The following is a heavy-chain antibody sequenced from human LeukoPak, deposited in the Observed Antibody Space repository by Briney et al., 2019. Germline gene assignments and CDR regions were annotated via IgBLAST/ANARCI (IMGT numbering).Heavy chain of an antibody. V-gene: IGHV3-23*01. J-gene: IGHJ5*02. CDR2: ISGSGGST. CDR1: GFTFSGYA. D-gene: IGHD6-13*01. Sequence: GGSLRLSCAASGFTFSGYAMSWVRQAPGKGLEWVSAISGSGGSTYYADSVKGRFTISRDNSKNTLYLQMNSLRAEDTAVYYCAKLRFRSIAAAGTNNWFDPWGQGTLVTVSS. CDR3: AKLRFRSIAAAGTNNWFDP.